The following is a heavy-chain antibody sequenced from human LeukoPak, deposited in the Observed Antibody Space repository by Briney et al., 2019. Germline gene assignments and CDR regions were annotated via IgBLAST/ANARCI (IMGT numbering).Heavy chain of an antibody. Sequence: PSETLSLTCAVYGGSFSGYYWSWIRQPPGKGLEWIGEIDHSGSTNYNPSLKSRVTISVDTSKNQFSLKLSSVTAADTAVYYCARYYGSGSYRGNWFDPWGQGTLVTVSS. CDR2: IDHSGST. CDR3: ARYYGSGSYRGNWFDP. V-gene: IGHV4-34*01. D-gene: IGHD3-10*01. J-gene: IGHJ5*02. CDR1: GGSFSGYY.